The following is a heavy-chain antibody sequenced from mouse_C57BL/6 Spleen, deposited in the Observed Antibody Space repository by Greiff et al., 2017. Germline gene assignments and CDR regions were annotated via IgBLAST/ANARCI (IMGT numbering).Heavy chain of an antibody. CDR3: ARVYSNYFQAWFAY. J-gene: IGHJ3*01. CDR2: ISSGSSTI. Sequence: EVKVVESGGGLVKPGGSLKLSCAASGFTFSDYGMHWVRQAPEKGLEWVAYISSGSSTIYSADTVKGRFTISRDNAKNTLFLQMTSLRSEDTAMYYCARVYSNYFQAWFAYWGQGTLVTVSA. D-gene: IGHD2-5*01. CDR1: GFTFSDYG. V-gene: IGHV5-17*01.